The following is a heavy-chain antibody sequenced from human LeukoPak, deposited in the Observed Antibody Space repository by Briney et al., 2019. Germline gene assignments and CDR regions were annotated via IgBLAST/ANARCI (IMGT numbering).Heavy chain of an antibody. D-gene: IGHD2-15*01. CDR2: INPSGGST. CDR3: ARGYCSGSSCYDWFDH. Sequence: ASVKVSCKASGYTFTSYYMHWVRQAPGQGLEWMGIINPSGGSTSYAQKFQGRVTMTRDTSTSTVYMELSSLRSEDTAVYYFARGYCSGSSCYDWFDHWGQGTLVTVSS. J-gene: IGHJ5*02. V-gene: IGHV1-46*01. CDR1: GYTFTSYY.